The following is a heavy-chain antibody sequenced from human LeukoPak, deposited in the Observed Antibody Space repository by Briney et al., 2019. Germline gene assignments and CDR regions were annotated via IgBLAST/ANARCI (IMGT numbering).Heavy chain of an antibody. D-gene: IGHD3-22*01. J-gene: IGHJ4*02. CDR3: ARDPRGPTGYDSSGRDTFDY. Sequence: GGSLRLSCVDSGFTFSSYEMNWVRQAPGKGLEWVSYISSSGRTIYYADSVKGRFTISRDNSKNTLYLQMNSLRPEDTAVYYCARDPRGPTGYDSSGRDTFDYWGQGTLVTVSS. V-gene: IGHV3-48*03. CDR1: GFTFSSYE. CDR2: ISSSGRTI.